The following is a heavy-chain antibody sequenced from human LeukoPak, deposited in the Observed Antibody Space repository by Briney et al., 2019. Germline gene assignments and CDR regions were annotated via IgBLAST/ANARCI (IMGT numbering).Heavy chain of an antibody. Sequence: ASVKVSCKASGYTFTAYYIHWLRQAPGQGLEWMGWLNLNIAGANYALKFQGRVAMTRDTSIGTAYMELRRLRSDDTAVYYCARGLADRYCSGDSCYPGYNWFDPWGQGTQVTVSS. CDR3: ARGLADRYCSGDSCYPGYNWFDP. D-gene: IGHD2-15*01. CDR1: GYTFTAYY. CDR2: LNLNIAGA. J-gene: IGHJ5*02. V-gene: IGHV1-2*02.